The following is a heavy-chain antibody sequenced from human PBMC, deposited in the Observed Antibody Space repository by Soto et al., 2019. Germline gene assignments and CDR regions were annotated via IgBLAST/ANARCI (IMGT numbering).Heavy chain of an antibody. J-gene: IGHJ4*02. CDR3: ARRKYSGTFWSLDY. V-gene: IGHV4-39*01. CDR1: GDSIISSTYY. Sequence: SETLSLTCTVSGDSIISSTYYLTCIRQPPGKGLELIGNIFYSGITHYNPSLRSRFILSVDTSKNQFSLNLSSVTAADTAVYYCARRKYSGTFWSLDYWGQGIMVTVSS. CDR2: IFYSGIT. D-gene: IGHD1-26*01.